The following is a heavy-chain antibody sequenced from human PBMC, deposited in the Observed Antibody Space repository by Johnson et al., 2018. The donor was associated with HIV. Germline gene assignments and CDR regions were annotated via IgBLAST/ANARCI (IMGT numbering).Heavy chain of an antibody. V-gene: IGHV3-11*04. CDR1: GFTFSDYY. J-gene: IGHJ3*02. Sequence: QMLLVESGGGLVKPGGSLRLSCADSGFTFSDYYMSWIRQAPGKGLVWVSYISGSGTNIYYADSVKGRFTISRENAKKSLFLQMNSLRAEDTAVYYCARASYYYGSADIWGQGTMVTVSS. CDR2: ISGSGTNI. CDR3: ARASYYYGSADI. D-gene: IGHD3-10*01.